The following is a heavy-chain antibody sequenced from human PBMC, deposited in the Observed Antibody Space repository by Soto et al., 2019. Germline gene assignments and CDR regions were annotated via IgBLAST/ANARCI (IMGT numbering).Heavy chain of an antibody. D-gene: IGHD6-19*01. Sequence: GGSLRLSCAASGFTFSSYAMSWVRQAPGKGLEWVSAISGSGGSTYYADSVKGRFTISRDNSKNTLYLQMNSLRAEDTAVYYCAKETSGYSSGWSRLFDYWGQGTLVTVSS. CDR2: ISGSGGST. V-gene: IGHV3-23*01. CDR1: GFTFSSYA. CDR3: AKETSGYSSGWSRLFDY. J-gene: IGHJ4*02.